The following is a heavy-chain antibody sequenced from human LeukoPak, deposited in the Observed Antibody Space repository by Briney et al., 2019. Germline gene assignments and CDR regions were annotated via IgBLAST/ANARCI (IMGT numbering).Heavy chain of an antibody. Sequence: SETLSLTCTVSGGSISSGGYYWSWIRQHPGKGLEWIGYIYYSGSTYYNPSLKSRVTISVDTSKNQFSLKLSSVTAADTAVYYCATSDIVVVRAANWGQGTLVTVSS. CDR1: GGSISSGGYY. CDR2: IYYSGST. CDR3: ATSDIVVVRAAN. J-gene: IGHJ4*02. D-gene: IGHD2-2*01. V-gene: IGHV4-31*03.